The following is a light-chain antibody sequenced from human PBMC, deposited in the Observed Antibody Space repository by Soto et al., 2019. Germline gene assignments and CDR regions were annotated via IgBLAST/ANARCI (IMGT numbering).Light chain of an antibody. J-gene: IGLJ2*01. CDR2: DVS. V-gene: IGLV2-14*01. CDR3: SSYTVSGSVV. CDR1: SSDVGNYNY. Sequence: QSALTQPASVSGSPGQSITISCTGTSSDVGNYNYVSWYQQNPGKAPKLIIYDVSDRPSGISNRFSGSKSGNTASLTISGLQAEDESDYYCSSYTVSGSVVFGGGTKLTVL.